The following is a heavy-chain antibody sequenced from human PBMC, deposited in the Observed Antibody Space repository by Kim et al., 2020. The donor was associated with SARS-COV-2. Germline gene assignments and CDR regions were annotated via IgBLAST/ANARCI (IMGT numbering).Heavy chain of an antibody. CDR2: ISGSGGST. D-gene: IGHD2-15*01. CDR1: GFTFSSSV. CDR3: AKGGSTVRSWFDP. Sequence: GGSLRLSCAASGFTFSSSVMSWVRQAPGKGLEWVSVISGSGGSTYYADSVKGRFTISRDNSKNTLYMQMNSLRAEDTAVYYCAKGGSTVRSWFDPWGQGTLVTVSS. J-gene: IGHJ5*02. V-gene: IGHV3-23*01.